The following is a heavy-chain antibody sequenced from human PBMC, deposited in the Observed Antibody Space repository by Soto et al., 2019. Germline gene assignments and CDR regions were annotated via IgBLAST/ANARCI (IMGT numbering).Heavy chain of an antibody. CDR3: ARCQYSSGCPPSG. CDR2: INHSGST. CDR1: GGSFSGYY. J-gene: IGHJ4*02. Sequence: QVQLQQWGAGLLKPSETLSLTCAVYGGSFSGYYWSWIRQPPGKGLEWIGEINHSGSTNYNPSLKRRATISVDTSKNQFSLKLSSVTAAATAVYYCARCQYSSGCPPSGWGQGTLVTVSS. D-gene: IGHD6-19*01. V-gene: IGHV4-34*01.